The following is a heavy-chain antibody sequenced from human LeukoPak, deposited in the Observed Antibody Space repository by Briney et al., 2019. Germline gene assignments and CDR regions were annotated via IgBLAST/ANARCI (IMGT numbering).Heavy chain of an antibody. D-gene: IGHD6-19*01. CDR1: GGSISSYY. V-gene: IGHV4-4*07. CDR3: ARSGPIEVAGVDY. Sequence: APETLSLTCIVSGGSISSYYWSWIRQPAGKGLEWIGRIYSSGNTNYNPSLKSRVTILVDKSKNQFSLKLSSVTAADTAVYYCARSGPIEVAGVDYWGQGTLVTVSS. J-gene: IGHJ4*02. CDR2: IYSSGNT.